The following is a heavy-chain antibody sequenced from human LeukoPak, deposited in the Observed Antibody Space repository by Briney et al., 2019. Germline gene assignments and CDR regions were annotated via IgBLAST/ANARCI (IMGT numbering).Heavy chain of an antibody. Sequence: GGSLRLSCAPSGFDFSGYGMSWVRQAPAKGLEWVAYISKDSGIIMYADSVKGRFTVSRDNARNSLYLQLNSLSDKDTAVYYCAGGYVTGAFPGWGQGTLVTVSS. V-gene: IGHV3-48*02. D-gene: IGHD3-10*01. CDR2: ISKDSGII. J-gene: IGHJ4*02. CDR3: AGGYVTGAFPG. CDR1: GFDFSGYG.